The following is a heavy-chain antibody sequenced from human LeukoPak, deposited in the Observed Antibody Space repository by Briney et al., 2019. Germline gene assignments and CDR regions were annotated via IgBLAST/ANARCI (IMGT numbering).Heavy chain of an antibody. CDR1: GFTFSAYG. CDR2: IWYDGIIK. Sequence: QPGRSLRLSCAASGFTFSAYGIHWVRQAPGKGLEWVAVIWYDGIIKYYADSVKGRFTISRDNSRNTLYLQMNNLRAEDTAVYYCARDGFYSGSLVPFDIWGQGTMVTVSS. J-gene: IGHJ3*02. CDR3: ARDGFYSGSLVPFDI. V-gene: IGHV3-33*01. D-gene: IGHD1-26*01.